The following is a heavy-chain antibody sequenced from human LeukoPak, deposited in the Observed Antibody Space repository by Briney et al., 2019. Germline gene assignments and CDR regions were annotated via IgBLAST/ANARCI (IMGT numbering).Heavy chain of an antibody. Sequence: ASVKVSCKTSGYTFSGYYMHWVRQAPGQGLEWMGLMNPNSGATNYEQKFQGRASLTRDMSISTAYLELTSVTSDDTAVYYCARDGSGSGWYFFDYWGQGTLVTVSS. J-gene: IGHJ4*02. CDR3: ARDGSGSGWYFFDY. CDR1: GYTFSGYY. V-gene: IGHV1-2*02. CDR2: MNPNSGAT. D-gene: IGHD6-19*01.